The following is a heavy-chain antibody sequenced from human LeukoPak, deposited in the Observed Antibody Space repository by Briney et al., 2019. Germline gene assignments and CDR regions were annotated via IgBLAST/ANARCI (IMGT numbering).Heavy chain of an antibody. Sequence: PGTSLRLSCATSGFTFSSYAMHWVRQAPGKGLEWVAVIWYDGSDKHYADSVKGRFSISRDNSKNTLYLQMNSLRAEDTAVYYCAKGGVVPAAPFDYWGQGTLVTVSS. D-gene: IGHD2-2*01. J-gene: IGHJ4*02. CDR3: AKGGVVPAAPFDY. CDR1: GFTFSSYA. V-gene: IGHV3-33*06. CDR2: IWYDGSDK.